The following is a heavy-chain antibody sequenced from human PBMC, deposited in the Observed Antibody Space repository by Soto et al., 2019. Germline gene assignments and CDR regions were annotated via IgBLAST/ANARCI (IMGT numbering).Heavy chain of an antibody. CDR3: ARASVCSGGSCPFDY. D-gene: IGHD2-15*01. CDR1: GFTVSSNY. CDR2: IYSGGST. V-gene: IGHV3-53*04. Sequence: GGSLRLSCAASGFTVSSNYMSWVRQAPGKGLEWVSVIYSGGSTYYADSVKGRFTISRHNSKNTLYLQMNSLRAEDTAVYYCARASVCSGGSCPFDYWGQGTLVTVSS. J-gene: IGHJ4*02.